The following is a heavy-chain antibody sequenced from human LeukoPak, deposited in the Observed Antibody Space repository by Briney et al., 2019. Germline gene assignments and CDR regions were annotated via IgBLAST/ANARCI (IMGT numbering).Heavy chain of an antibody. CDR3: ARDFWRQRGYFDY. D-gene: IGHD3-3*01. Sequence: GGSLRLSCAASGFTFSSYWMSWVRQAPGKGLEWVANIKQDGSEKYYVDSVKGRFTISRDNAKNSLYLQMNSLRAEDTAVYYCARDFWRQRGYFDYWGQGTLVTVSS. CDR2: IKQDGSEK. CDR1: GFTFSSYW. J-gene: IGHJ4*02. V-gene: IGHV3-7*01.